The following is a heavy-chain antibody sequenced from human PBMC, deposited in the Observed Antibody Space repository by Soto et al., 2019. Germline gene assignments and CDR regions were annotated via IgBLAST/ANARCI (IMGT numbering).Heavy chain of an antibody. V-gene: IGHV4-30-4*01. D-gene: IGHD3-22*01. CDR3: AATYYYDSSGSLVFQH. CDR1: GGSISSGDYY. J-gene: IGHJ1*01. CDR2: IYYSGST. Sequence: QVQLQESGPGLVKPSQTLSLTCTVSGGSISSGDYYWSWIGQPPGEGLEWIGYIYYSGSTYYNPSLKSRVTISVDTSKNQFSLKLSSVTAADTAVYYCAATYYYDSSGSLVFQHWGQGTLVTVPP.